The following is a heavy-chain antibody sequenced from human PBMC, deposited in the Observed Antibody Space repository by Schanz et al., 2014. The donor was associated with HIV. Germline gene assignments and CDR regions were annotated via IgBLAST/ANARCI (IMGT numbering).Heavy chain of an antibody. CDR3: ATDSSGWYNWFDP. CDR1: GGTFSRDA. Sequence: QGQLVQSGPEVKKPGSSVKVSCQASGGTFSRDAISWVRQAPGQGLEWMGGIIPIFGIPNYAQKFQGRVTITADESTNTAYMELSSLRSEDTAVYFCATDSSGWYNWFDPWGRGTLVTVSS. V-gene: IGHV1-69*01. D-gene: IGHD6-19*01. CDR2: IIPIFGIP. J-gene: IGHJ5*02.